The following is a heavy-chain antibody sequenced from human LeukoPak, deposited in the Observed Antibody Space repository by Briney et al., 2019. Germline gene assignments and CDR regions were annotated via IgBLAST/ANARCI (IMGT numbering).Heavy chain of an antibody. D-gene: IGHD3-22*01. CDR3: ARGNYYDSSGGAFDI. J-gene: IGHJ3*02. Sequence: SETLSLTCTVSGGSISSSSYYWGWIRQPPGKGLEWIGSIYYSGSTYYSPSLKSRVTISVDTSKNQFSLQLNSVTPEDTAVYYCARGNYYDSSGGAFDIWGQGTMVTVSS. V-gene: IGHV4-39*07. CDR1: GGSISSSSYY. CDR2: IYYSGST.